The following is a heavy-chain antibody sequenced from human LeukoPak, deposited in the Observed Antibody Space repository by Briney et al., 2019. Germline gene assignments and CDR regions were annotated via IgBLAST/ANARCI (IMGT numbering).Heavy chain of an antibody. CDR2: ISGSGGRT. CDR3: AKDQDYYGSGSYYPFDY. J-gene: IGHJ4*02. Sequence: PGGSLRLSCAASGFTFSSYAMRWVRQAPGKGLEWVSTISGSGGRTYCAESVKGRFAISRDNSKNTLYLQMNSLRAEDTAIYYCAKDQDYYGSGSYYPFDYWGQGTLVSVSS. CDR1: GFTFSSYA. D-gene: IGHD3-10*01. V-gene: IGHV3-23*01.